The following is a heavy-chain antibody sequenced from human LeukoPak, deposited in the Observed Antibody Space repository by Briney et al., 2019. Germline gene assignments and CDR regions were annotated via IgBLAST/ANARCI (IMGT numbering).Heavy chain of an antibody. Sequence: EASVKVSCKASGYTLTSYGISWVRQAPGQGLEWMGWISAYNGNTNYAQKLQGRVTMTTDTSTSTAYMELRSLRSDDTAVYYCARVAAIVGVPAAENWGQGTLVTVSS. CDR2: ISAYNGNT. J-gene: IGHJ4*02. CDR1: GYTLTSYG. D-gene: IGHD2-2*01. CDR3: ARVAAIVGVPAAEN. V-gene: IGHV1-18*01.